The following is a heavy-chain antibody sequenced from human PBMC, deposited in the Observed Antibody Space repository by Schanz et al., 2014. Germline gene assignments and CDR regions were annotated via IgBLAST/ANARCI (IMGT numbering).Heavy chain of an antibody. J-gene: IGHJ4*02. D-gene: IGHD6-13*01. Sequence: QVQLVQSGAEVKKPGVSVRLSCEASGGTFSSYTINWVRQAPGQGLEWMGIINPSGGSTSYAQKFQGRVTMTRDTSTSTVYMELSSLRSEDTAVYYCARDGEAAAGCDYWGQGTLVTVSS. CDR2: INPSGGST. CDR3: ARDGEAAAGCDY. CDR1: GGTFSSYT. V-gene: IGHV1-46*03.